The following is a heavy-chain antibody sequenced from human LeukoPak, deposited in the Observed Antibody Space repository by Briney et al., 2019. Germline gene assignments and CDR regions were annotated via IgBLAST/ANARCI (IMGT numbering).Heavy chain of an antibody. CDR2: INHSGST. CDR1: GGSFSGYY. J-gene: IGHJ4*02. CDR3: ARLPIYHTIFGVVIIGGFDY. Sequence: PSETLSLTCAVYGGSFSGYYWIWIRQPPGKGREWIVEINHSGSTNYNPSLKSRVTISVDTSKKQFSPTLSSVTAADTAVYYCARLPIYHTIFGVVIIGGFDYWGQGTLVTVSS. D-gene: IGHD3-3*01. V-gene: IGHV4-34*01.